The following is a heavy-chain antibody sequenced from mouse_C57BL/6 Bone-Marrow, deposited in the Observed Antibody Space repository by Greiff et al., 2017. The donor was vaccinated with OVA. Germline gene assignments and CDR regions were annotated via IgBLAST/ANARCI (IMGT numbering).Heavy chain of an antibody. D-gene: IGHD1-1*01. V-gene: IGHV5-9-1*02. Sequence: EVMLVESGEGLVKPGGSLKLSCAASGFTFSSYAMSWVRQTPEKRLEWVAYISSGGDYIYYADTVKGRFTISRDNARNTLYLQMSSLKSEDTAMYYCTRDDGSSYDYFDYWGQGTTLTVSS. J-gene: IGHJ2*01. CDR2: ISSGGDYI. CDR1: GFTFSSYA. CDR3: TRDDGSSYDYFDY.